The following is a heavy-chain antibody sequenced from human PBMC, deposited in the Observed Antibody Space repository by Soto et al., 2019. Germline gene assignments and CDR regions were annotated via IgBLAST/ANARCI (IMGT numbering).Heavy chain of an antibody. D-gene: IGHD4-4*01. V-gene: IGHV3-30-3*01. CDR1: GFSFNNFA. J-gene: IGHJ4*02. Sequence: QVQLMESGGGVVRPGRSLRLSCVASGFSFNNFAMYWVRQAPGKGLEWVALISYDGSTKYADSVKGRFTVSRDNSKNTQYLQMNSLRDEDTAVYYCAPSTSVTFDSWGQGILVTVSS. CDR3: APSTSVTFDS. CDR2: ISYDGSTK.